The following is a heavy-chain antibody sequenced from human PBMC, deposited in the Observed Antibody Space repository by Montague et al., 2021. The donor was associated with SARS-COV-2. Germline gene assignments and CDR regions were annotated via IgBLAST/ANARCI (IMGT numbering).Heavy chain of an antibody. CDR3: ARITEVVPFDF. CDR2: VHHSGIT. J-gene: IGHJ4*02. V-gene: IGHV4-59*01. CDR1: GASITDFY. D-gene: IGHD2-15*01. Sequence: SETLSLTCTVSGASITDFYWGWIRQPPGKGLQWVGYVHHSGITNYNPPLKSRVTISIDTPKSRFSLNLRSVTAADTAVYFCARITEVVPFDFWGRGTLVSVSS.